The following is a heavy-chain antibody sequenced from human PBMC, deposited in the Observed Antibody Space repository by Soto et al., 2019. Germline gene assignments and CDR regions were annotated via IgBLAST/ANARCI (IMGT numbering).Heavy chain of an antibody. CDR1: GFTFSVSS. D-gene: IGHD3-16*01. J-gene: IGHJ4*02. V-gene: IGHV3-73*01. CDR3: AIGGAGFGH. CDR2: IRSKANNNAT. Sequence: EVQLVESGGGLVQPWGSVRLSCAASGFTFSVSSMHWVRQAPGKGLEWLGRIRSKANNNATTYSESVRGRFIISRDDSQDTMFLQMNSLRTEDTAMYYCAIGGAGFGHWGQGTRVTVSS.